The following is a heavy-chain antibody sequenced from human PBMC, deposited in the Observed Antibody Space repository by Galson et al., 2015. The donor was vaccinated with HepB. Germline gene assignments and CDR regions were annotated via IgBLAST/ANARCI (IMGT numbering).Heavy chain of an antibody. V-gene: IGHV3-21*01. Sequence: SLRLSCAASGFTFSSYSMNWVRQAPGKGLEWVSSISSSSSYIYYADSVKGRFTISRDNAKNSLYLQMNSLRAEDTAVYYCARDLEEAGRPFDYWGQGTLVTVSS. CDR1: GFTFSSYS. CDR2: ISSSSSYI. CDR3: ARDLEEAGRPFDY. J-gene: IGHJ4*02. D-gene: IGHD3-3*01.